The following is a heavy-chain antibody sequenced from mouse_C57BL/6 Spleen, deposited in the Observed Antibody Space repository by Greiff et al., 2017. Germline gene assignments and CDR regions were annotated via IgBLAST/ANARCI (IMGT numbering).Heavy chain of an antibody. V-gene: IGHV1-52*01. Sequence: QVQLKQPGAELVRPGSSVKLSCKASGYTFTSYWMHWVKQRPIQGLEWIGNIDPSDSETHYNQKFKDKATLTVDKSSSTAYMQLSSLTSEDSAVYYWARIGGFYYYHFDYWGQGTTLTVSS. CDR2: IDPSDSET. D-gene: IGHD1-1*01. CDR1: GYTFTSYW. J-gene: IGHJ2*01. CDR3: ARIGGFYYYHFDY.